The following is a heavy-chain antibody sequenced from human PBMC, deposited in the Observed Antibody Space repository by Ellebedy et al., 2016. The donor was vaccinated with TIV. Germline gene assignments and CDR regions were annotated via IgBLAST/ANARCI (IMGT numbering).Heavy chain of an antibody. CDR3: ARVKGYCSTASCLYFDY. J-gene: IGHJ4*02. Sequence: AASVKVSCKASVGTFSNYAISWVRQAPGQGLEWMGGIIPIFGTAKFAQKFQGRVTLTADESPSTAYMELSSLKSEDTAVYYCARVKGYCSTASCLYFDYWGQGTLVTVSS. CDR1: VGTFSNYA. V-gene: IGHV1-69*13. D-gene: IGHD2-2*01. CDR2: IIPIFGTA.